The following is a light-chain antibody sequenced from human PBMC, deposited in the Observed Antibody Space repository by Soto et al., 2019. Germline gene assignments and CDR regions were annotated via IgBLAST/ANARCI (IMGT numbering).Light chain of an antibody. V-gene: IGLV2-11*01. CDR1: SRDIEAYDY. J-gene: IGLJ1*01. CDR2: EVN. CDR3: CSFAGSDYV. Sequence: QSALTQPRSVSGSPGQSVAISCTGTSRDIEAYDYVSWYQQHPGKAPKLIISEVNKRPSGVSYRFSGSKSGNTASLTISGLQGEDEADYYCCSFAGSDYVFGTGTKLTVL.